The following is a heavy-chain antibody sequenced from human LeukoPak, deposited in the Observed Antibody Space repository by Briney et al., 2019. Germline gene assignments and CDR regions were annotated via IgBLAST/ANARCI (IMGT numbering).Heavy chain of an antibody. J-gene: IGHJ4*02. CDR1: GYTFTSYG. CDR3: ARIDFNDFWSGYYRD. V-gene: IGHV1-18*01. CDR2: IIPIFGTA. Sequence: ASVKVSCKASGYTFTSYGISWVRQAPGQGLEWMGGIIPIFGTANYAQKFQGRVTMTTDTSTSTAYMELRSLRSDDTAVYYCARIDFNDFWSGYYRDWGQGTLVTVSS. D-gene: IGHD3-3*01.